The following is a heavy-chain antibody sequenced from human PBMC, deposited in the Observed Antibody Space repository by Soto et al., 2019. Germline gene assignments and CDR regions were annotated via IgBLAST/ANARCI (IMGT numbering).Heavy chain of an antibody. CDR2: IFWDDDE. V-gene: IGHV2-5*02. Sequence: QITLKESGPTLVKPSQTLTLTCTFPGFSLSTSGLGVGWIRQPPGKALEWLALIFWDDDERYNPSLKSRLPVTKDTSKNQVVLTMTNMDPVDTATYYGAHRRGIRAVTNWGQGTLVTVSS. CDR3: AHRRGIRAVTN. D-gene: IGHD3-10*01. CDR1: GFSLSTSGLG. J-gene: IGHJ4*02.